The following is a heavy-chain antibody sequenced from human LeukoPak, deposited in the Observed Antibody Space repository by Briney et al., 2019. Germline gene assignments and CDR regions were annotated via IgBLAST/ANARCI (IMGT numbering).Heavy chain of an antibody. CDR3: ARSIIGGSYGPWGFDP. Sequence: PSETLSLTCTVSGGSISSSSYYWGWIRQPPGKGLEWIGSIYYSGSTYYNPSLKSRVTISVDTSKNQFSLKLSSVTAADTAVYYCARSIIGGSYGPWGFDPWGQGTLVTVSS. CDR1: GGSISSSSYY. D-gene: IGHD1-26*01. V-gene: IGHV4-39*07. J-gene: IGHJ5*02. CDR2: IYYSGST.